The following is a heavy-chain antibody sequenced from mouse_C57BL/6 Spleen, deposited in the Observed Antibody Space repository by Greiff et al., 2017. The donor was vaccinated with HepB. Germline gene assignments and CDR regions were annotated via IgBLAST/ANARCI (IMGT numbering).Heavy chain of an antibody. D-gene: IGHD1-1*01. CDR3: TRGRFTTVVEGAMDY. J-gene: IGHJ4*01. V-gene: IGHV1-15*01. Sequence: QVQLQQSGAELVRPGASVTLSCKASGYTFTDYEMHWVKQTPVHGLEWIGAIDPETGGTAYNQKFKGKAILTADKSSSTAYMELRSLTSEDSAVYYCTRGRFTTVVEGAMDYWGQGTSVTVSS. CDR2: IDPETGGT. CDR1: GYTFTDYE.